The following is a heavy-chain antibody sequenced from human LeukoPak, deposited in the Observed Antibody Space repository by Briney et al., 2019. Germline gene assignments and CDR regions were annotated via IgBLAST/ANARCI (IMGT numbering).Heavy chain of an antibody. CDR2: IYSSGSA. CDR3: ARHRDYYDT. D-gene: IGHD3-22*01. J-gene: IGHJ4*01. CDR1: GASINNNF. Sequence: SETLSLTCTVSGASINNNFWTWIRQPPAKGLEWIGYIYSSGSANYNPSLKSRVIISGDTSKNQISLNLTSVTAADTAVYFCARHRDYYDTWGHGTLVTVSS. V-gene: IGHV4-59*08.